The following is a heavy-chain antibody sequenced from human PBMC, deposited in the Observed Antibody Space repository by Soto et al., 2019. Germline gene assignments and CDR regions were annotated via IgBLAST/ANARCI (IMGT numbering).Heavy chain of an antibody. Sequence: QVQLVESGGGVVQPGRSLRLSCAASGFTFSSYGMHWVRQAPGKGLVWVAIIWYDGSNQIFADSVKGRFTISRDNSKNTLDLQRNSLRAEDTAVYYCARDGVAGTAHYFDYWGQGTLVTVSA. J-gene: IGHJ4*02. CDR2: IWYDGSNQ. CDR3: ARDGVAGTAHYFDY. V-gene: IGHV3-33*01. D-gene: IGHD6-19*01. CDR1: GFTFSSYG.